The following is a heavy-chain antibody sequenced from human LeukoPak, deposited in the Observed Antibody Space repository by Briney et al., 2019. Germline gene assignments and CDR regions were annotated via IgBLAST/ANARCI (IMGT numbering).Heavy chain of an antibody. Sequence: ASVKVSCKASGYPFTGYYIHWVRQAPGQGLEWMGWINPNSGGTNYAQKFQGRVTMTGDTSISTAYMELSRLRSDDTAVYYCARGLGINGLALDMWGQGTMVTVSS. V-gene: IGHV1-2*02. D-gene: IGHD3-10*01. J-gene: IGHJ3*02. CDR3: ARGLGINGLALDM. CDR1: GYPFTGYY. CDR2: INPNSGGT.